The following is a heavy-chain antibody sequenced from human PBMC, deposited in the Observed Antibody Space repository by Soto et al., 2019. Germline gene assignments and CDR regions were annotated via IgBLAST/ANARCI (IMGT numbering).Heavy chain of an antibody. Sequence: GESLKISCEGSGYSFTSYWIGWVRQMPGKGPEWMGIIYPGNSNTRYSPSFQGQVTISADKSISTAYLQWSSLKASDTAMYYCARQTYCTSNICYPEGYYGMDVWGQGTTVTVSS. CDR1: GYSFTSYW. D-gene: IGHD2-2*01. V-gene: IGHV5-51*01. J-gene: IGHJ6*02. CDR2: IYPGNSNT. CDR3: ARQTYCTSNICYPEGYYGMDV.